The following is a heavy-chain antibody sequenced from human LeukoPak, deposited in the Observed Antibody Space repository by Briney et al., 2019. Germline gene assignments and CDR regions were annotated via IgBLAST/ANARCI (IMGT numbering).Heavy chain of an antibody. CDR3: AKDRDWDYFDY. V-gene: IGHV3-30*18. J-gene: IGHJ4*02. CDR2: ISYDGSNK. CDR1: GFTFSSYG. Sequence: GGSLRLSCAASGFTFSSYGMHWVRQAPGKGLEWVAVISYDGSNKYYADSVKGRFTISRDNSKHTLYLRMNSLRAEDTAVYYCAKDRDWDYFDYWGQGTLVTVSS. D-gene: IGHD5-24*01.